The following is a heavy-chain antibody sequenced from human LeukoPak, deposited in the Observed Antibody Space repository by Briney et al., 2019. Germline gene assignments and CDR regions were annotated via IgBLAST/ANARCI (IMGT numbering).Heavy chain of an antibody. D-gene: IGHD6-13*01. J-gene: IGHJ6*03. CDR3: AKAAGTDYYYYYYMDV. Sequence: PGGSLRLSCAASGFTFSGSAMNWVRQASGKGLEWVGRIRSKANKYATEYAVSVNGRFTISRDDSKNMAYLQMNSLKPEDTAVCYCAKAAGTDYYYYYYMDVWGKGTTVTVSS. CDR1: GFTFSGSA. V-gene: IGHV3-73*01. CDR2: IRSKANKYAT.